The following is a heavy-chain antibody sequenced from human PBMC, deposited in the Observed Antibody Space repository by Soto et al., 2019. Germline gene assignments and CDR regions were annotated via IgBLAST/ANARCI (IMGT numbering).Heavy chain of an antibody. D-gene: IGHD6-25*01. J-gene: IGHJ4*02. CDR3: ARHHLRLSPNR. Sequence: QLQLQESGPGLVKPSETLSLTCTVSGGSISSSSYYWGWIRQPPGKGLEWIGSIYYSGSTYYNPSPRGRVTISVDTSKNQFPRKRSSVTAADTAVYYGARHHLRLSPNRWGQGTLVTVSS. CDR2: IYYSGST. V-gene: IGHV4-39*01. CDR1: GGSISSSSYY.